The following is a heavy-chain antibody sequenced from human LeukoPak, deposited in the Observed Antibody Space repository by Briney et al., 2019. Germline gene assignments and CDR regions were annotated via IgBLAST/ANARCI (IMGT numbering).Heavy chain of an antibody. D-gene: IGHD2-2*01. CDR1: GGSISSYY. J-gene: IGHJ6*03. V-gene: IGHV4-59*01. Sequence: PSETLSLTCTVSGGSISSYYWSWIRQPPGKGLELIGYIYYSGSTNYNPSLKSRVTISVDTSKNQFSLRLSSVTAADTAVYYCARDRLVVPAMAYYYYMGVWGKGTTVTVSS. CDR3: ARDRLVVPAMAYYYYMGV. CDR2: IYYSGST.